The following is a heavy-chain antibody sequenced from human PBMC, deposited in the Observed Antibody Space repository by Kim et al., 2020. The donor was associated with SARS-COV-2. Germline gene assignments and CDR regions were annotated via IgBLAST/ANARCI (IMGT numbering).Heavy chain of an antibody. V-gene: IGHV1-18*01. CDR1: GYPFTHHG. CDR3: LRHRQYGNFVQNVFDL. J-gene: IGHJ3*01. Sequence: ASVKVSCKAAGYPFTHHGISWLRQAPGQGLEWMGLISVYAGKTQMSQKFQGRVAMTTDTFTSTAYMEPRSLKYDDTGVYYCLRHRQYGNFVQNVFDLWGQ. CDR2: ISVYAGKT. D-gene: IGHD4-17*01.